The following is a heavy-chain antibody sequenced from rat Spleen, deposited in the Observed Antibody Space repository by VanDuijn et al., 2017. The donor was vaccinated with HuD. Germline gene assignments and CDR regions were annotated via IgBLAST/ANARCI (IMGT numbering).Heavy chain of an antibody. Sequence: EVQLVQSGGGLVQPGRSLKLSCASSGFTFRNYGMHWIRQAPTKGLEWVASISPSGGNTFYRDSVKGRFTISRNNAKSTLYLQVDSLRSEDTAIYYCARPTTGIPFNYWGQGVMVTVSS. V-gene: IGHV5-19*01. CDR2: ISPSGGNT. CDR1: GFTFRNYG. CDR3: ARPTTGIPFNY. D-gene: IGHD1-9*01. J-gene: IGHJ2*01.